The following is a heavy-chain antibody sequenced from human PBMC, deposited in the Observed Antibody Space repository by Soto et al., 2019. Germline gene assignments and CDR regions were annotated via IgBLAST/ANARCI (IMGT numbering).Heavy chain of an antibody. CDR3: SIVDPGQTSPFDH. CDR2: INPFDGSR. Sequence: ASVKVSCKASGYIFTSYYIHWVRQAPGQGLEWMGWINPFDGSRMFAQSFQGRVTMTRDTSTSTVYMEVSSLRSEDTAVYYCSIVDPGQTSPFDHWCQAILVTVS. CDR1: GYIFTSYY. D-gene: IGHD5-18*01. V-gene: IGHV1-46*03. J-gene: IGHJ4*02.